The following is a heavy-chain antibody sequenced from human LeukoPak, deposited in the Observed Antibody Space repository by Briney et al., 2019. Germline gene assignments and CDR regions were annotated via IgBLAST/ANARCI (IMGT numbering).Heavy chain of an antibody. CDR2: INWNGDIT. CDR1: GFTFSSYW. CDR3: TRDETGIDY. Sequence: GGSLRLSCAASGFTFSSYWMTGVRQAPGKGLEWVSSINWNGDITPYADSVKGRFTISRDNAKNALYLQMNSLRPEDTALYFCTRDETGIDYWGQGTLVTVSS. V-gene: IGHV3-20*04. D-gene: IGHD1-1*01. J-gene: IGHJ4*02.